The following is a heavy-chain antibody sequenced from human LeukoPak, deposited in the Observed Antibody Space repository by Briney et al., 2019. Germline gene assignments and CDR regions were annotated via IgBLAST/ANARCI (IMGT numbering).Heavy chain of an antibody. CDR1: GFTFSSYA. V-gene: IGHV3-23*01. J-gene: IGHJ4*02. D-gene: IGHD3-22*01. CDR2: ISGSGDST. CDR3: AKKVNYYDSSGYCPFDY. Sequence: GGSLRLSCAASGFTFSSYAMSWVRQAPGKGLEWVSAISGSGDSTYYADSVKGRFTISRDNSKNTLYLQMNSLRAEDTAVYYCAKKVNYYDSSGYCPFDYWGQGTLVTVSS.